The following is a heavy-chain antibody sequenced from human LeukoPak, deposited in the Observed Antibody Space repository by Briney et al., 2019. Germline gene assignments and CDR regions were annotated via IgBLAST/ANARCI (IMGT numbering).Heavy chain of an antibody. Sequence: PSETLSLTCTVSGGSISSYYWSWIRQPAGKGLEWIGRIYTSGSTNYNPSLKSRVTISVDTSKNQFSLKLSSVTAADTAVYYCARVGDPRLSYYYYYGMDVWGQGTTVTVSS. D-gene: IGHD3-16*01. CDR3: ARVGDPRLSYYYYYGMDV. CDR1: GGSISSYY. J-gene: IGHJ6*02. V-gene: IGHV4-4*07. CDR2: IYTSGST.